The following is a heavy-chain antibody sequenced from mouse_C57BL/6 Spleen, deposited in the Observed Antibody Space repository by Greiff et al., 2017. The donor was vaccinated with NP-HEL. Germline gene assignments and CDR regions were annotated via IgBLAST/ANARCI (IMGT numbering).Heavy chain of an antibody. CDR2: ISDGGSYT. J-gene: IGHJ2*01. CDR1: GFTFSSYA. CDR3: ARVRTGIKGGYFDY. Sequence: DVMLVESGGGLVKPGGSLKLSCAASGFTFSSYAMSWVRQTPEKRLEWVATISDGGSYTYYPDNVKGRFTISRDNAKNNLYLQMSHLKSEDTAMYYCARVRTGIKGGYFDYWGQGTTLTVSS. D-gene: IGHD4-1*01. V-gene: IGHV5-4*03.